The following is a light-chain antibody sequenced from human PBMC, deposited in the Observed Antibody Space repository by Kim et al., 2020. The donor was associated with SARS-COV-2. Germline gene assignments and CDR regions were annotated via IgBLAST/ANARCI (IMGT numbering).Light chain of an antibody. CDR2: GAS. CDR3: QQYYTTPIT. CDR1: QSVLSSSNNNNY. Sequence: ATSTYKSSQSVLSSSNNNNYLGWHQQKPGQPPRLLIYGASSRESGVPDRFGGSGSGTDFTLTISSLQAEDVAVYYCQQYYTTPITFGQVTRLEIK. V-gene: IGKV4-1*01. J-gene: IGKJ5*01.